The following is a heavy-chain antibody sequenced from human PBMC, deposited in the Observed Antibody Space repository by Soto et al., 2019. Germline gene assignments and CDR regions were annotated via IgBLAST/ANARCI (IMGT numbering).Heavy chain of an antibody. D-gene: IGHD3-3*01. Sequence: ASVKVSCKASGYTFTSYAMHWVRQAPGQRLEWMGWINAGNGNTKYSQKFQGRVTITRDTSASTAYMELSSLRSEDTAVYYCARDRQGVVDLWSGYSTPMGAFDIWG. CDR2: INAGNGNT. V-gene: IGHV1-3*01. J-gene: IGHJ3*02. CDR3: ARDRQGVVDLWSGYSTPMGAFDI. CDR1: GYTFTSYA.